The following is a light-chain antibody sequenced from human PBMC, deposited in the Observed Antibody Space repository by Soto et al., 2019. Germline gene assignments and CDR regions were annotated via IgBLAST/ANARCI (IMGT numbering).Light chain of an antibody. CDR2: DAS. CDR1: RTIDWY. J-gene: IGKJ1*01. Sequence: DIQMTQSPSFLSASVGDRVTITCRASRTIDWYLNWYHQKPGKSPNFLIFDASRLQSGVPSRFSGSGSGTEFALTISRLQPDDFATYYCQQSYRTSWTFGQGTKVEIE. V-gene: IGKV1-39*01. CDR3: QQSYRTSWT.